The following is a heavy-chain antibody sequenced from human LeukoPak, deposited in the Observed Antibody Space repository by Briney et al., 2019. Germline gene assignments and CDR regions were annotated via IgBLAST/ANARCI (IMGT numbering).Heavy chain of an antibody. Sequence: ASVKVSCKASGYTFTSYGISWVRQAPGQGLEWMGWISAYNGNTNYAQKLQGRVTMTTDTSTSTAYMELRSLRSDDTAVYYCARETWEGSSWYSFEYWGQGTLVTVSS. J-gene: IGHJ4*02. CDR1: GYTFTSYG. CDR2: ISAYNGNT. V-gene: IGHV1-18*01. D-gene: IGHD6-13*01. CDR3: ARETWEGSSWYSFEY.